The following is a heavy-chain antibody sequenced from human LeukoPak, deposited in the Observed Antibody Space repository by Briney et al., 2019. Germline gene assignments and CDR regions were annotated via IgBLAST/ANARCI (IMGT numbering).Heavy chain of an antibody. D-gene: IGHD5-12*01. J-gene: IGHJ4*02. V-gene: IGHV4-38-2*02. CDR3: ARARSGYARVDY. CDR1: GFSISSPYY. CDR2: FYHSGST. Sequence: SETLSLTCTVSGFSISSPYYWGWIRQSPGKGLEWIGSFYHSGSTYYNPSLKSRVTISLDTSKNQFSLKLSSVTAADTAVYYCARARSGYARVDYWGQGTLVTVSS.